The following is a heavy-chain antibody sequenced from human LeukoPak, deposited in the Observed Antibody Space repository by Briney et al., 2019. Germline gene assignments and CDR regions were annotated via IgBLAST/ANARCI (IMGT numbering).Heavy chain of an antibody. V-gene: IGHV4-39*07. D-gene: IGHD1-14*01. CDR2: IYSSGST. CDR1: GGSISSSFCY. J-gene: IGHJ3*02. CDR3: AREGPESQTVAFDI. Sequence: SETLSLTCTVSGGSISSSFCYWGWIRQPPGKGLEWNGSIYSSGSTYYNPSLKSRVTISVDTSKNQCSLKLTSVTAADTAVYYCAREGPESQTVAFDIWGQGTMVTVSS.